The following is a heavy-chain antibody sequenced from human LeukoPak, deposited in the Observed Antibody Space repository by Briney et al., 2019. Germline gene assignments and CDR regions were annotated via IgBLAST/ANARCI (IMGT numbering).Heavy chain of an antibody. D-gene: IGHD3-10*01. J-gene: IGHJ4*02. V-gene: IGHV4-34*01. CDR2: INHSGST. Sequence: PSETLSLTCAVYGGSFSGYYWSWIRQPPGKGLEWIGEINHSGSTNYNPSLKSRVTISVDTSKNQFSLKLSSVTAADTAVYYCARVPFYHYGSGSYYIDYWGQGTLVTVSS. CDR3: ARVPFYHYGSGSYYIDY. CDR1: GGSFSGYY.